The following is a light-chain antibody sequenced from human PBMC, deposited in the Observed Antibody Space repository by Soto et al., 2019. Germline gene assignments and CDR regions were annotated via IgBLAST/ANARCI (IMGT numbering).Light chain of an antibody. CDR3: HHYTRT. CDR2: DAS. J-gene: IGKJ1*01. Sequence: DIEMTQSPSILSAFVGDRVTITCRASQSITGWLAWYQQKPGKAPKLLIYDASSLEVGVPSRFSGSGSGTEFTLTISSLQPDDFATYYCHHYTRTFGQGTKVDIK. CDR1: QSITGW. V-gene: IGKV1-5*01.